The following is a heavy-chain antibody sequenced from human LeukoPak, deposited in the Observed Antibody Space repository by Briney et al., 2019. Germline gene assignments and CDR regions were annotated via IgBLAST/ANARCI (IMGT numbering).Heavy chain of an antibody. CDR3: ARGGNYDSSGYYFYY. J-gene: IGHJ4*02. CDR1: GYSFSSYD. CDR2: MNPSSGNT. Sequence: ASVKVSCKASGYSFSSYDINWVRQVPGQGLEWMGWMNPSSGNTGYAQKFQGRVTMTRDMSTSTVYMELSSLRSEDTAVYYCARGGNYDSSGYYFYYWGQGTLVTVSS. D-gene: IGHD3-22*01. V-gene: IGHV1-8*02.